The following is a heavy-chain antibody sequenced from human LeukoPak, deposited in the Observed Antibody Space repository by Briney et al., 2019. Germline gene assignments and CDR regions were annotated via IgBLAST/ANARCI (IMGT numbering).Heavy chain of an antibody. D-gene: IGHD3-22*01. CDR3: ARTYYYDSSGVLSVPDYYGMDV. CDR1: GRSISSYY. Sequence: SETLSLSYTVAGRSISSYYWSLIRQPPGGGLGWIGYIYYSGSTNYNPSLKSRVTISVDTSKNQFSLKLSSGSAADTAVYYCARTYYYDSSGVLSVPDYYGMDVWGQGTTVTVSS. J-gene: IGHJ6*02. CDR2: IYYSGST. V-gene: IGHV4-59*01.